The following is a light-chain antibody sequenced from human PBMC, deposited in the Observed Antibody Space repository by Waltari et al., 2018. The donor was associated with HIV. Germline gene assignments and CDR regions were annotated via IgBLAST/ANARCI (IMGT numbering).Light chain of an antibody. CDR1: ASNIGKNY. CDR3: GTWDSGVSAGV. Sequence: QSVLTQPPSLSAAPGQKVTISCSGSASNIGKNYVSWYQQLPETAPKLIIYDQNKRPSGIPVRFSGSKTGTSATLAITGRRTGDEADYYCGTWDSGVSAGVFGGGTKLTVL. CDR2: DQN. J-gene: IGLJ3*02. V-gene: IGLV1-51*01.